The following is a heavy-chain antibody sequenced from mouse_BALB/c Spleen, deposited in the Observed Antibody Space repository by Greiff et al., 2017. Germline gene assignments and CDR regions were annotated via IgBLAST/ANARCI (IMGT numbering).Heavy chain of an antibody. CDR2: ISSGSSTI. CDR1: GFTFSSFG. CDR3: ARTPSTVESSMDY. V-gene: IGHV5-17*02. J-gene: IGHJ4*01. Sequence: EVNVVESGGGLVQPGGSRKLSCAASGFTFSSFGMHWVRQAPEKGLEWVAYISSGSSTIYYADTVKGRFTISRDNPKNTLFLQMTSLRSEDTAMYYCARTPSTVESSMDYWGQGTSVTVSS. D-gene: IGHD1-1*01.